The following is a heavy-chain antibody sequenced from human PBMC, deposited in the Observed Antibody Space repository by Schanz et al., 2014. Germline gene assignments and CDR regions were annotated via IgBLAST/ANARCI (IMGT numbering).Heavy chain of an antibody. D-gene: IGHD3-3*01. V-gene: IGHV3-53*01. CDR1: GFTVSSNY. CDR3: ARDKGGYYPFDY. CDR2: IDGEGSDT. J-gene: IGHJ4*02. Sequence: EVQLVESGGGLIQPGGSLRLSCAASGFTVSSNYMSWVRQAPGKGLEWVARIDGEGSDTRYADSVKGRFTISRDNARNTVSLQMNSLRADDTAVYYCARDKGGYYPFDYWGQGTLVTVSS.